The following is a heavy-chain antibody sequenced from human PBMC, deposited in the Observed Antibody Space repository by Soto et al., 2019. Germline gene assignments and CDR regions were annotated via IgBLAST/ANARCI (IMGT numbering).Heavy chain of an antibody. CDR3: ARSDGRY. CDR2: INHSGST. J-gene: IGHJ4*02. V-gene: IGHV4-34*01. Sequence: TLSLTCTVYGGSFSCCYWTWIRLPPGTGLEWIGEINHSGSTNYNPSLKSRVTISVDTSKNQFSLKLSSVTAADTAVYYCARSDGRYWGQGTLVTVSS. CDR1: GGSFSCCY.